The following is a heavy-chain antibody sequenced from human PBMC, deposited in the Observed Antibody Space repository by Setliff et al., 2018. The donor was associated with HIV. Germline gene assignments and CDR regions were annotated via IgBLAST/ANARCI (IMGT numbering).Heavy chain of an antibody. CDR1: GYTFTSYG. D-gene: IGHD2-2*01. J-gene: IGHJ4*02. CDR2: ISAYNGNT. CDR3: ARGYCSSTSCYGIYYFDN. Sequence: ASVKVFCKASGYTFTSYGISWVRQAPGQGLEWMGWISAYNGNTNYAQKLQGRVTMTTDTSTSTAYMELRSLRSDDTAVYYCARGYCSSTSCYGIYYFDNWGQGTPVTVS. V-gene: IGHV1-18*01.